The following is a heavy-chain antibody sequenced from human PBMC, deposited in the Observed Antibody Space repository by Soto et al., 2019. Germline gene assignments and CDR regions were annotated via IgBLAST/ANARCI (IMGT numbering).Heavy chain of an antibody. CDR1: GFTFSSYA. Sequence: PGESLRLSCAASGFTFSSYAMGWVRQAPGKGLEWVSGISGGGYSTYYADSVKGRFTISRDDSKNTLSLQLNSLRVEDTAVYYCAKDLNWNRIGGVWGQGTTVTVSS. J-gene: IGHJ6*02. D-gene: IGHD1-1*01. CDR3: AKDLNWNRIGGV. CDR2: ISGGGYST. V-gene: IGHV3-23*01.